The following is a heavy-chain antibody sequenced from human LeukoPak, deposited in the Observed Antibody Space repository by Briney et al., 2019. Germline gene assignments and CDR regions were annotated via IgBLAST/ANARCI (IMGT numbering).Heavy chain of an antibody. Sequence: ASVKVSCNALGYTFTSNYMHWVRQAPGQGPEWMGVISPSGGSTTYAQKFQGRVTLTRDMSTSTDYLELSSLRSEDTAVYYCARDHSVRDEAWWFNPWGQGTLVTVSS. CDR2: ISPSGGST. CDR3: ARDHSVRDEAWWFNP. V-gene: IGHV1-46*01. CDR1: GYTFTSNY. D-gene: IGHD5-24*01. J-gene: IGHJ5*02.